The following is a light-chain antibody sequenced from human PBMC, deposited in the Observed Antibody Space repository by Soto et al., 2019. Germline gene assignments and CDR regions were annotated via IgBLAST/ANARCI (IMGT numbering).Light chain of an antibody. CDR2: EVA. CDR1: SSDIGSYDL. J-gene: IGLJ2*01. Sequence: QSALTQPPSASGSPGQSVTISCTGTSSDIGSYDLVSWYQQHPDKAPKLILYEVAKRPSGVPARFSGSKSGNTASLTVSGLQADDESDYYCSSFAGNNNLFGGGTKLTVL. V-gene: IGLV2-8*01. CDR3: SSFAGNNNL.